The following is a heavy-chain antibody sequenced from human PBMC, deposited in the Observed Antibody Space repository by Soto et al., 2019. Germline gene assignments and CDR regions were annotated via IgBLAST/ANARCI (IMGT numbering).Heavy chain of an antibody. V-gene: IGHV1-46*03. CDR3: TRGPFSGYDSYFDY. CDR2: LRLGGQAT. J-gene: IGHJ4*02. CDR1: GYTFSHYH. Sequence: QVQRVHSGAEVKKPGASVRISCQASGYTFSHYHINWVRQAPGHGLEWIGILRLGGQATTASQKFQGRVTMTSDTSTATVYMELSSLRSDDTAVYYCTRGPFSGYDSYFDYWGQGTLITVSS. D-gene: IGHD5-12*01.